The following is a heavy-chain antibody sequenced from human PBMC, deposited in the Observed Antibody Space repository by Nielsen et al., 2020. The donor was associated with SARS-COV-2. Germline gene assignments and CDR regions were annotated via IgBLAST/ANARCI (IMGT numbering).Heavy chain of an antibody. D-gene: IGHD3-3*01. J-gene: IGHJ6*03. CDR1: GFTFSSYS. CDR2: INNSSSTI. CDR3: ARWPGDIERITIFGANYYMDV. V-gene: IGHV3-48*01. Sequence: GESLKISCAASGFTFSSYSMNWFRQAPGKGLEWVSYINNSSSTIYYADSVKGRFTISRDNAKNSLYLQMNSLRAEDTAVYYCARWPGDIERITIFGANYYMDVWGKGTTVTVSS.